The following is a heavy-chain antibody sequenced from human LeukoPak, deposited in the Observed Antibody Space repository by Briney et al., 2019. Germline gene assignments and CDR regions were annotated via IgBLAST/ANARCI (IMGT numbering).Heavy chain of an antibody. D-gene: IGHD3-22*01. CDR2: INHSGST. CDR1: GGSFSGYY. V-gene: IGHV4-34*01. CDR3: ARSNGRSGGFYYYGMDV. J-gene: IGHJ6*02. Sequence: SETLSLTCAVYGGSFSGYYWSWIRQPPGKGLEWIGEINHSGSTNYNPSLKSRVTISVDTSKNQFSLKLSSVTAADTAVYYCARSNGRSGGFYYYGMDVWGQGTTVTVSS.